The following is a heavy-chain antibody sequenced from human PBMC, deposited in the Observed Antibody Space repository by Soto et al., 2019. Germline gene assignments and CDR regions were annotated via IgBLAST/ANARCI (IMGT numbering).Heavy chain of an antibody. D-gene: IGHD3-10*01. Sequence: ASVKVSCKASGYTFTGYYMHWVRQAPGQGLEWMGWINPNSGGTNYAQKFQGRVTMSRDTSISTAYMELSRLRSDDTAVYYCARDQAITMVRGVPGYWGQGTLVTVSS. CDR3: ARDQAITMVRGVPGY. CDR2: INPNSGGT. J-gene: IGHJ4*02. V-gene: IGHV1-2*02. CDR1: GYTFTGYY.